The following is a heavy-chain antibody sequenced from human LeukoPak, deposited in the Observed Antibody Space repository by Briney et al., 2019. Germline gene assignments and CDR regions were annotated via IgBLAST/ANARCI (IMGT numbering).Heavy chain of an antibody. Sequence: GGSLRLSCVASGFTFSSYEMNWVRQAPGKGLEWVSYISSSGSTIYYADSVKGRFTISRDNAKNSLYLQMNSLRAEDTAVYYCARASRGYYDSSGYYRSFDYWGQGTLVTVSS. CDR2: ISSSGSTI. CDR1: GFTFSSYE. V-gene: IGHV3-48*03. CDR3: ARASRGYYDSSGYYRSFDY. J-gene: IGHJ4*02. D-gene: IGHD3-22*01.